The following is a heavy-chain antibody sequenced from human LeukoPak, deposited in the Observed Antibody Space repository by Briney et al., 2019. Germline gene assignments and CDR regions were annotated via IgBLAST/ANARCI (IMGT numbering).Heavy chain of an antibody. V-gene: IGHV3-7*01. CDR1: GFVYSAFW. D-gene: IGHD3-22*01. J-gene: IGHJ4*02. CDR2: IKQDGSEK. Sequence: GGSLRLSCAASGFVYSAFWMSWVRQAPGKGREWVANIKQDGSEKYYEDSVKGRFSISRDNARNTLFLQMDSLRAEDTAVYYCARESVRRISMRSKGFFDYWGRGTRVTVSS. CDR3: ARESVRRISMRSKGFFDY.